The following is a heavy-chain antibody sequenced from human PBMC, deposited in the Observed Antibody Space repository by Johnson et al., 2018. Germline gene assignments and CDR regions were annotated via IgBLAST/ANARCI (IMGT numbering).Heavy chain of an antibody. J-gene: IGHJ3*02. Sequence: VQLVESGGGVVQPGRSLRLSCAASGFTFSSYAMHWVRQAPGKGLEWVAVISYVGSNKYYADSVKGRFTISRDNSKHTLFLQMNSLRAEDTAVYYCARTIVGPTTNACDIWGKGTMVTVSS. V-gene: IGHV3-30-3*01. CDR2: ISYVGSNK. CDR1: GFTFSSYA. CDR3: ARTIVGPTTNACDI. D-gene: IGHD1-26*01.